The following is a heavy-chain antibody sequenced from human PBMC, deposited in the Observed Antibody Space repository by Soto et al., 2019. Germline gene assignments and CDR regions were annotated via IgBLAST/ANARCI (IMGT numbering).Heavy chain of an antibody. J-gene: IGHJ6*03. CDR2: ISSSSSYI. V-gene: IGHV3-21*04. CDR1: GFTFSSYS. Sequence: GSLRLSCAASGFTFSSYSMNWVRQAPGKGLEWVSSISSSSSYIYYADSVKGRFTISRDNSKNTLYLQMNSLRADDTAVYYCAKAPTYDYYYYMDVWGKGTTVTVSS. CDR3: AKAPTYDYYYYMDV.